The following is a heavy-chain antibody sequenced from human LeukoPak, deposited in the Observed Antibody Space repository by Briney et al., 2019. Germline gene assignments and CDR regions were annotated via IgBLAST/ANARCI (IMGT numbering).Heavy chain of an antibody. V-gene: IGHV1-2*04. CDR1: VYTFTVYY. CDR2: INPNSGGT. J-gene: IGHJ4*02. Sequence: ASVKVSCKASVYTFTVYYMHWVRPAPGQGLEWMGWINPNSGGTNYAQKFQGWVTMTRDTSISTAYMELSRLRSDDAAVYYRARGPGVGATPVYFDYWGQGTLVTVSS. D-gene: IGHD1-26*01. CDR3: ARGPGVGATPVYFDY.